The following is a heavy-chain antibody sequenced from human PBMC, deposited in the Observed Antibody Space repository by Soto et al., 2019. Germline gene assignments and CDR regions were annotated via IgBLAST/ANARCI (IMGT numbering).Heavy chain of an antibody. V-gene: IGHV1-18*01. CDR3: ARELSTDSSAYYYFAY. Sequence: QIQLVQSGPEVKMPGASVKVSCKTSGYTFTAYGLAWLRQAPGQRPEWMGWVSTNNADTNYAQKFQGRVSMTSDRSTTTTYMELRSLRSDDTAIYYCARELSTDSSAYYYFAYWGQGTLVTVSS. D-gene: IGHD3-22*01. J-gene: IGHJ4*02. CDR1: GYTFTAYG. CDR2: VSTNNADT.